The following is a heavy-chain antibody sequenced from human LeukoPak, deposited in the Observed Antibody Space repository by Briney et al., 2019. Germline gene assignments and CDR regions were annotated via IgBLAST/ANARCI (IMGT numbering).Heavy chain of an antibody. CDR3: ASNMLADAFDI. CDR2: ISAYNGNA. CDR1: GYTFTSYG. Sequence: GASVKVCCKASGYTFTSYGISWVRQAPGQGLEWMGWISAYNGNANYALKLQGRVTVTTDTSTSTAYMELRSLRSDDTDVYYCASNMLADAFDIWGQGTMVTVSS. V-gene: IGHV1-18*01. J-gene: IGHJ3*02. D-gene: IGHD2-8*01.